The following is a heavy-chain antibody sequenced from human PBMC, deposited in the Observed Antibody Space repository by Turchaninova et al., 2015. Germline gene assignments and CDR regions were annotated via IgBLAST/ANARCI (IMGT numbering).Heavy chain of an antibody. CDR2: IYHSGST. CDR1: GSPISRGYD. Sequence: VQLQASGPRLVTPWATLSLSCSVSGSPISRGYDWGWIRHPPGKGLEWIGSIYHSGSTYYNPSLKSRVTISVDTSKNHFSLKLSSVTAADTAVYYCARVTVTAPFDYWGRGTLVTVSS. D-gene: IGHD2-21*02. V-gene: IGHV4-38-2*02. CDR3: ARVTVTAPFDY. J-gene: IGHJ4*02.